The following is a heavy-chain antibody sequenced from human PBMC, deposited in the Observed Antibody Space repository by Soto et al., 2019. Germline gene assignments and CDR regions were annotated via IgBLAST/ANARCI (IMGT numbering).Heavy chain of an antibody. V-gene: IGHV1-58*01. CDR3: AAGYSSSWYYYYYGMDV. CDR2: IVVGSGNT. J-gene: IGHJ6*02. Sequence: ASVKVSCKASGFTFTSSAVQWVRQARGQRLEWIGWIVVGSGNTNYAQKFQERVTITRDMSTSTAYMELSSLRSEDTAVYYCAAGYSSSWYYYYYGMDVWGQGTTVTVSS. CDR1: GFTFTSSA. D-gene: IGHD6-13*01.